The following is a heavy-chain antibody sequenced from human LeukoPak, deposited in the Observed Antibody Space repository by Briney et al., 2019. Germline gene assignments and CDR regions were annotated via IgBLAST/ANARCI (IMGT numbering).Heavy chain of an antibody. Sequence: PGGSLRLSCVASGFTFSSYAMHWVRQAPGKGLEWVAVISYDGSNEYYADSVKGRFTISRDNSKNTLYLQMSSLRVEDTAVYCCARGSPDSSGYRTFFDYWGQGTLVTVSS. V-gene: IGHV3-30*04. CDR2: ISYDGSNE. J-gene: IGHJ4*02. CDR1: GFTFSSYA. CDR3: ARGSPDSSGYRTFFDY. D-gene: IGHD3-22*01.